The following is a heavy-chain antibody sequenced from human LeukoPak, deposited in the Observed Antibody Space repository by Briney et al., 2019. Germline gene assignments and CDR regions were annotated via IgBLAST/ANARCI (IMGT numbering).Heavy chain of an antibody. J-gene: IGHJ4*02. CDR3: ARHGELWLPKTYYFDY. D-gene: IGHD5-18*01. Sequence: PGESLRISCKGSGYSFTSYWISWVRQMPGKGLEWMGRIDPSDSYTNYSPSFQGHVTISADKSISTAYLRWSSLKASDTAMYYCARHGELWLPKTYYFDYWGQGTLVTVSS. CDR2: IDPSDSYT. CDR1: GYSFTSYW. V-gene: IGHV5-10-1*01.